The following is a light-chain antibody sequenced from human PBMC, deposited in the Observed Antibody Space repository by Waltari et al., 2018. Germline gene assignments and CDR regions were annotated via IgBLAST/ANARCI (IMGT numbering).Light chain of an antibody. V-gene: IGKV1-5*03. J-gene: IGKJ1*01. CDR3: QHFKAFPWT. CDR2: KAS. CDR1: ESISNW. Sequence: DIQMTQFPSTLSASVGDRVTITCRASESISNWLAWYQQKPGKAPKLLIYKASSLESGVPSRFSGSGSGTEFTLTITSLQPDDFATYYCQHFKAFPWTFGQGTKVEIK.